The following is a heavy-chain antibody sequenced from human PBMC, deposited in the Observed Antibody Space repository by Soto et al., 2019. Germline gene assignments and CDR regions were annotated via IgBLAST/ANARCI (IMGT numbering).Heavy chain of an antibody. CDR3: AGPSGST. J-gene: IGHJ5*02. D-gene: IGHD2-2*01. CDR2: ISSSGNTI. Sequence: PGGSLRLSCAAPGFTFGSHEMNWVRQAPGKGLEWVSYISSSGNTIYYADSVKGRFTISRDNAKNSLYLQMNSLRGEDTAVYYCAGPSGSTWSRGTLVTVSS. V-gene: IGHV3-48*03. CDR1: GFTFGSHE.